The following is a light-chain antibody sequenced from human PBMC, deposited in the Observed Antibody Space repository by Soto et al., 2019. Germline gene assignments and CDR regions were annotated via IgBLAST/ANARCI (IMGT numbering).Light chain of an antibody. Sequence: EIVLTQSPATLSLSPGERATLSCRASQNVEGYLAWYQQKPGQAPRLLIYDASNRATGIPARFSGSGSGTDFTLTISSIEPEEFAVYYCQQRKTWPPITFGQGTRLEIK. CDR3: QQRKTWPPIT. J-gene: IGKJ5*01. CDR2: DAS. V-gene: IGKV3-11*01. CDR1: QNVEGY.